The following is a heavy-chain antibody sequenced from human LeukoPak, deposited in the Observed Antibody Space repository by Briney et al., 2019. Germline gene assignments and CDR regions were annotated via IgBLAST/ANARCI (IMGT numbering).Heavy chain of an antibody. CDR2: IYTSGNT. CDR1: GGSISIYY. D-gene: IGHD1-26*01. J-gene: IGHJ4*02. V-gene: IGHV4-4*07. CDR3: AGDGGGTGRPFDY. Sequence: SETLSLTCTVSGGSISIYYWNWIRQPAGKGLEWIGRIYTSGNTNYNPSLKSRVTMSVDTSNNHLSLNLSSVTAADTAVYYCAGDGGGTGRPFDYWGQGTLVTVSS.